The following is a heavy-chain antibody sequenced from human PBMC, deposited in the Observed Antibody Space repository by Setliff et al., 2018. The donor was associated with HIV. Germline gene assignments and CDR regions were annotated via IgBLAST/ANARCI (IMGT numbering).Heavy chain of an antibody. D-gene: IGHD4-17*01. J-gene: IGHJ4*02. V-gene: IGHV4-34*01. Sequence: PSETLSLTCAVYGGSLSGYHWSWIRQSPGKGLEWIGEINHSGSTNYNPSLKSRVIISIDTSKKQFSLKLTSVPAADTAVYYCAAFFVTPLMTQDFWGQGTLVTVSS. CDR2: INHSGST. CDR3: AAFFVTPLMTQDF. CDR1: GGSLSGYH.